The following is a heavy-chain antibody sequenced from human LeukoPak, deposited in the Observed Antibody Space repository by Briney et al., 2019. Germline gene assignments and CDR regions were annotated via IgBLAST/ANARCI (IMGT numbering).Heavy chain of an antibody. CDR3: AKDKRTEQWLAPLDY. CDR1: GFTFSSYG. J-gene: IGHJ4*02. V-gene: IGHV3-30*18. CDR2: ISYDGSNK. Sequence: PGGSLRLSCAASGFTFSSYGMHWVRQAPGKGLEWVAIISYDGSNKYSADSVKGRFTISRDNSKNTLYLQMNSLRVEDTAVYYCAKDKRTEQWLAPLDYWGQGTLVTVS. D-gene: IGHD6-19*01.